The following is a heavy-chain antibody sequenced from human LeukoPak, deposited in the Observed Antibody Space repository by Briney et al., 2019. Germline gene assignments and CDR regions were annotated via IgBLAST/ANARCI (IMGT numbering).Heavy chain of an antibody. CDR2: IYPGDSDT. CDR1: GYSFTSYW. V-gene: IGHV5-51*03. Sequence: PGESLKISCKGSGYSFTSYWIGWVRQMPGKGLEWMGIIYPGDSDTRYSPSFQGQVTISADKSISTAYLQWSSLKASDTAMYYCARPRDPDTATADYYFDYWGQGTLVTVSS. J-gene: IGHJ4*02. D-gene: IGHD5-18*01. CDR3: ARPRDPDTATADYYFDY.